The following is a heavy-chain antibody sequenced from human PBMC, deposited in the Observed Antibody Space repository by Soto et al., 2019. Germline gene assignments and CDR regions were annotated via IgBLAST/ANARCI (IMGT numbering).Heavy chain of an antibody. J-gene: IGHJ4*02. CDR2: INHSGST. Sequence: QVQLQQWGAGLLKPSENLSLTYAVYGGSISGYYWSWIRQPPGKGLEWIGEINHSGSTNYNPSLKSRVTISVDTSKNQFSPKLSSVTAADTAVYYCARTGYSTSWYVYWGQGTLVTVSS. V-gene: IGHV4-34*01. CDR1: GGSISGYY. CDR3: ARTGYSTSWYVY. D-gene: IGHD6-13*01.